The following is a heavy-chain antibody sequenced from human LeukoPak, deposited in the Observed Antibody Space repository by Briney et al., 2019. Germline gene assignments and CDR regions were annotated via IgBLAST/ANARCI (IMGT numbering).Heavy chain of an antibody. CDR3: ARQSYATGWLIDS. CDR1: GFTSSVNA. V-gene: IGHV3-30*04. CDR2: DGTNK. D-gene: IGHD6-19*01. J-gene: IGHJ4*02. Sequence: PGGSLRLSCAASGFTSSVNAMHWVRQAPGKGLEWVAADGTNKYYAGSVKGRFTISRDISKNTLSLQMDSLRPEDTAVYYCARQSYATGWLIDSWGQGTLVTVSS.